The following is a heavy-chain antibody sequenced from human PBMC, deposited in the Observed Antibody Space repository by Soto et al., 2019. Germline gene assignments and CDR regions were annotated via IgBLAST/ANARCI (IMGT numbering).Heavy chain of an antibody. V-gene: IGHV3-7*01. CDR1: GITFSHSW. D-gene: IGHD3-22*01. Sequence: EVPVVESGGDLVQPGGSLRLSCVVSGITFSHSWLNWVRQAPGKGLEWVANIKEDGSAVYYVDSVQGRFTISRDNAKNSLYLQMNSLRAEDTAVYSCTTDRGYLTFDHWGRGTLVTVSS. J-gene: IGHJ4*02. CDR2: IKEDGSAV. CDR3: TTDRGYLTFDH.